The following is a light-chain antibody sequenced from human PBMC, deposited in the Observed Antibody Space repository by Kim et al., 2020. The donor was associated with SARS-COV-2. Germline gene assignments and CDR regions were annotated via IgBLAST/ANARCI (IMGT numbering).Light chain of an antibody. CDR2: KSS. CDR1: QSISIW. Sequence: SASVGDRVTITCRASQSISIWFAWYQQKPGKAPNLLTYKSSSLESGVPSRFSGSGSGTEFTLTISSLQPDDFATYYCQHYNSYPYTFGQGTKLEI. V-gene: IGKV1-5*03. J-gene: IGKJ2*01. CDR3: QHYNSYPYT.